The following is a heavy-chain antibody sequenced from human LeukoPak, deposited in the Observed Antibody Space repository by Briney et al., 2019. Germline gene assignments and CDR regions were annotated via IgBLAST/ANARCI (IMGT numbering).Heavy chain of an antibody. CDR3: ARWRQYQLLHNWFDP. V-gene: IGHV4-59*08. D-gene: IGHD2-2*01. J-gene: IGHJ5*02. CDR2: IYYSGST. CDR1: GGSISSYY. Sequence: SETLSLTCTVSGGSISSYYWSWIRQPPGKGLEWIGYIYYSGSTNYNPSLKSRVTISVDTSKNQFSLKLSSVTAADTAVYYCARWRQYQLLHNWFDPWGQGTLVTVSS.